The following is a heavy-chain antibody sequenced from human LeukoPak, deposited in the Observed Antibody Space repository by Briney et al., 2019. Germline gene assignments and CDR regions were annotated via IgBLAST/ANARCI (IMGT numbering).Heavy chain of an antibody. CDR2: IYHSGST. V-gene: IGHV4-39*07. CDR3: ASWISGDYYFDY. CDR1: GGSISSSSYY. Sequence: KASETLSLTCTVSGGSISSSSYYWGWIRQPPGKGLEWIGEIYHSGSTNYNPSLKSRVTISVDKSKNQFSLKLSSVTAADTAVYYCASWISGDYYFDYWGQGTLVTVSS. J-gene: IGHJ4*02. D-gene: IGHD4-17*01.